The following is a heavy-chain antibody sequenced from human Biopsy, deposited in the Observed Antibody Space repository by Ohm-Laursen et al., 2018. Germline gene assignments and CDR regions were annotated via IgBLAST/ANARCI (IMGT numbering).Heavy chain of an antibody. V-gene: IGHV4-59*11. CDR3: GRVWLWRGYGMDV. CDR1: GGSMSDHY. CDR2: IYYTGKT. D-gene: IGHD6-19*01. J-gene: IGHJ6*02. Sequence: GTLPLTCTVSGGSMSDHYWSWLRQTPGKGLEWLGYIYYTGKTTYNPSLESRITISVDTSKNKFSLQLDSMTAADTAVYYCGRVWLWRGYGMDVWGQGTTVTVSS.